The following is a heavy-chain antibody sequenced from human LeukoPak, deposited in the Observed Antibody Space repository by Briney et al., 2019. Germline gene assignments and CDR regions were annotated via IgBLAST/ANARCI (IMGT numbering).Heavy chain of an antibody. J-gene: IGHJ4*02. CDR2: ISYDGSNK. CDR3: ARDAPSSGWPIDY. Sequence: PGRSLRLSCAASGFTFSSYAMHWVRQAPGKGLEWVAVISYDGSNKYYADSVKGRFTISRDNSKNTLYLQMNSLRAEDTAVCYCARDAPSSGWPIDYWGQGTLVTVSS. V-gene: IGHV3-30-3*01. CDR1: GFTFSSYA. D-gene: IGHD6-19*01.